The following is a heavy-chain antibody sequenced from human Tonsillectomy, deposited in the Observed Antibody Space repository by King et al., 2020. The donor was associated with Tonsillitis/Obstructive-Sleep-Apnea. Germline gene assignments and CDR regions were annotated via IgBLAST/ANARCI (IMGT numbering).Heavy chain of an antibody. J-gene: IGHJ3*02. D-gene: IGHD3-3*01. V-gene: IGHV4-34*01. CDR2: INHSGST. Sequence: VQLQQWGAGLLKPSETLSLTCAVYGGSFSGYYWSWIRQPPGKGLEWIGEINHSGSTYYNPSLKSRVTISVDTSKNQFSLKLSSVTAADTAVYYCAMDYTALLTRSDAFDIWGQGTMVTVSS. CDR1: GGSFSGYY. CDR3: AMDYTALLTRSDAFDI.